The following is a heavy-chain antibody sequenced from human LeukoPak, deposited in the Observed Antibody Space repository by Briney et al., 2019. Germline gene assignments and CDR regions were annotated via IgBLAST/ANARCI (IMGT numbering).Heavy chain of an antibody. CDR1: GGSISSGSYY. CDR3: ARGCTDYYDSSGYCI. J-gene: IGHJ4*02. V-gene: IGHV4-61*02. Sequence: SETLSLTCTVSGGSISSGSYYWSWIRQPVGKGLEWIGRIYTSGSTNYNPSLKSRVTISVDTSKNQFSLKLSSVTAADTAVYYCARGCTDYYDSSGYCIWGQGTLVTVSS. D-gene: IGHD3-22*01. CDR2: IYTSGST.